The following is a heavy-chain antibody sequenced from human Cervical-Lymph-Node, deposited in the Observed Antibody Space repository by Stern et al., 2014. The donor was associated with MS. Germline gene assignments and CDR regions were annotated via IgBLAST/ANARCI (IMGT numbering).Heavy chain of an antibody. CDR1: GGTFSDYA. J-gene: IGHJ2*01. V-gene: IGHV1-69*01. Sequence: MQLVESGAEVKKPGSSVKVSCKASGGTFSDYAISWIRQAPGQGLEGLGGSIPFFGTTNYAKEFQGRVTLTADAATSTAHMEPSSLRSDDTASYYCARGGNPDWYFDLWGRGTLITVSS. CDR2: SIPFFGTT. CDR3: ARGGNPDWYFDL. D-gene: IGHD2/OR15-2a*01.